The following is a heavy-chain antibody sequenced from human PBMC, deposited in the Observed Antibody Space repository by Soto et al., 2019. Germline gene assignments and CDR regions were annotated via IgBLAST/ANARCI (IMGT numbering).Heavy chain of an antibody. J-gene: IGHJ4*02. CDR3: ARDLGSLAVAGGVFGY. CDR2: ISAYNGNT. D-gene: IGHD6-19*01. V-gene: IGHV1-18*01. Sequence: ASVKVSCKASGYTFTSYGSSWVRQAPGQGLEWMGWISAYNGNTNYAQKLQGRVTMTTDTSTSTAYMELRSLRSDDTAVYYCARDLGSLAVAGGVFGYWGQGTLVTVSS. CDR1: GYTFTSYG.